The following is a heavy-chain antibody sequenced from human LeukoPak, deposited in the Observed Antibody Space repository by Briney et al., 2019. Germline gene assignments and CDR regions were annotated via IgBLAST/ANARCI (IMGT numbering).Heavy chain of an antibody. D-gene: IGHD2-2*01. CDR2: IYTSGST. Sequence: SETLSLTCTVSGGSISSYYRSWIRQPAGKGLEWIGRIYTSGSTNYNPSLKSRVTMSVDTSKNHFSLKLSSVTAADTAVYYCARDCSSTSCYWWGFDYWGQGTLVTVSS. J-gene: IGHJ4*02. V-gene: IGHV4-4*07. CDR1: GGSISSYY. CDR3: ARDCSSTSCYWWGFDY.